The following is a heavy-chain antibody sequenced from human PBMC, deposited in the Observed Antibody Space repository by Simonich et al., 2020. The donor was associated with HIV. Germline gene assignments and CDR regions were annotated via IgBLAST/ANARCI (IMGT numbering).Heavy chain of an antibody. CDR3: ARVTPGGRFDY. CDR2: NNHSATT. J-gene: IGHJ4*02. V-gene: IGHV4-34*02. Sequence: QVQLQQWGAGLLKPSETLSLTCAVFGGSFSGYYWSWIRQPPGKGLEWIGENNHSATTKYNTSLKSRVTISVDTSKNQFSLKLTSVTAADTAVYYCARVTPGGRFDYWGQGTLVTVSS. CDR1: GGSFSGYY. D-gene: IGHD3-10*01.